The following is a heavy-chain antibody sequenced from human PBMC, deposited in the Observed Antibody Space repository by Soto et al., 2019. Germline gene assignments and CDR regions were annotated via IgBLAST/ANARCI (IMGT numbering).Heavy chain of an antibody. Sequence: QVQLVESGRGVVQPGRSLRLSCAASGFTFRNYGMHWVRQAPGKGLEWVAVIWYDGSNKYYADSVKGRFTISRDNSKSTLHLQMNSLRAEDTAVYYCTRDVSSRYFDLWGRGSLVTVSS. V-gene: IGHV3-33*01. J-gene: IGHJ2*01. CDR2: IWYDGSNK. CDR1: GFTFRNYG. CDR3: TRDVSSRYFDL.